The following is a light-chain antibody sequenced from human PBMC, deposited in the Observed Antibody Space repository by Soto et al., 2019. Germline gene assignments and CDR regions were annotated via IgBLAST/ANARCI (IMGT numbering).Light chain of an antibody. V-gene: IGLV1-40*01. J-gene: IGLJ3*02. CDR2: GNS. Sequence: QSVLTQPPSVSGAPGQRVTISCTGSSSNIGAGYDVHWYQQLPGTAPKLLIYGNSNRPSGVPDRFSGSKSGTSASAITGLQAEDEADYYCQSYDSSLSGSVFGGGTKLTVL. CDR3: QSYDSSLSGSV. CDR1: SSNIGAGYD.